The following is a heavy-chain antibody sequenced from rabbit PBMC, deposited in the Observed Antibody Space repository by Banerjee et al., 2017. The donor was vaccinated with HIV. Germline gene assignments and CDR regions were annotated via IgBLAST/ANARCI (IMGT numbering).Heavy chain of an antibody. J-gene: IGHJ4*01. D-gene: IGHD1-1*01. CDR1: GFDFSSYY. V-gene: IGHV1S7*01. CDR2: IDPVFGST. CDR3: ARDGIAGGYEFSL. Sequence: QSLEESGGDLVKPGASLTLSCKASGFDFSSYYMSWVRQAPGEGLEWIGYIDPVFGSTYYATWVNGRFTISSHSAQNTLYLQLNSLTAADTATYFCARDGIAGGYEFSLWGPGTLVTVS.